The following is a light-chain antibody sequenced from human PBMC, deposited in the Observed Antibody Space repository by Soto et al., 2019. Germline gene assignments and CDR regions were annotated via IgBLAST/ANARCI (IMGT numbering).Light chain of an antibody. CDR3: CSYAGSNTWV. Sequence: QSVLTQPPSVSAAPGQKVTISCSGISSNIGNNYVSWYQQLPGTAPKLLIYDNYKRPSGIPDRFSGSKSGTSATLGITGLQTGDEADYYCCSYAGSNTWVFGGGTKLTVL. J-gene: IGLJ3*02. V-gene: IGLV1-51*01. CDR1: SSNIGNNY. CDR2: DNY.